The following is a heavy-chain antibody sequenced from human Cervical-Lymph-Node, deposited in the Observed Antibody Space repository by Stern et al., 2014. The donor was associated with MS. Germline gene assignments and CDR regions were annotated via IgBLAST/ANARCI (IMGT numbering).Heavy chain of an antibody. CDR3: ARGRGIALRPDY. Sequence: VQLGQSGAELKKPGESLRISCKGSGYSLTNTWIGWVRQIPGKGLEWMGIIYPGDSETIYSPSFQGQVTISADKSINTAYLQWSSLKASDTAMYYCARGRGIALRPDYWGQGTLVTVSS. V-gene: IGHV5-51*03. CDR1: GYSLTNTW. J-gene: IGHJ4*02. CDR2: IYPGDSET. D-gene: IGHD6-13*01.